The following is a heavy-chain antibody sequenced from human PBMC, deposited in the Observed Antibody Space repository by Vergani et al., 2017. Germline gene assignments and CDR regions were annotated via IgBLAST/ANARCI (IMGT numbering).Heavy chain of an antibody. Sequence: EVQLLESGGGLVKPGGSLRLSCAASGFTFSDYYMSWIRQAPGKGLEYVSAISSNGGSTYYANSVKGRFTISRDNSKNTLYLQMGSLRAEDMAVYYCARTTTPYYYDSSPDYWGQGTLVTVSS. CDR2: ISSNGGST. D-gene: IGHD3-22*01. CDR3: ARTTTPYYYDSSPDY. V-gene: IGHV3-64*01. J-gene: IGHJ4*02. CDR1: GFTFSDYY.